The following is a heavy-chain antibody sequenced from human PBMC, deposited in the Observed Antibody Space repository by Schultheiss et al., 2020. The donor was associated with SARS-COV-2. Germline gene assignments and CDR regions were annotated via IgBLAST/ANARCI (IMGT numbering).Heavy chain of an antibody. V-gene: IGHV3-33*01. CDR1: GFTFSSYG. J-gene: IGHJ4*02. CDR2: IWYDGSNK. D-gene: IGHD6-19*01. CDR3: ARGRRGSDIGR. Sequence: GGSLRLSCAASGFTFSSYGMHWVRQAPGKGLEWVAVIWYDGSNKYYADSVKGRFTISRDNSKNTLYLQMNSLRADDTAVYYCARGRRGSDIGRWGQGTLVTVSS.